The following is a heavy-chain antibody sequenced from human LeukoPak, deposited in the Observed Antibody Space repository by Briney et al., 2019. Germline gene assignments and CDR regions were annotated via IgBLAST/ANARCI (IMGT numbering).Heavy chain of an antibody. V-gene: IGHV4-39*01. CDR3: ARFKVAAAGTSGYFDY. D-gene: IGHD6-13*01. CDR1: GGSISSYY. J-gene: IGHJ4*02. CDR2: IYYSGST. Sequence: SETLSLTCTVSGGSISSYYWGWIRQPPGKGREGIGSIYYSGSTYYNPSLKSRVTISVDTAKNEFSLQLSSVTAAHTAVYYCARFKVAAAGTSGYFDYWGQGTLVTVSS.